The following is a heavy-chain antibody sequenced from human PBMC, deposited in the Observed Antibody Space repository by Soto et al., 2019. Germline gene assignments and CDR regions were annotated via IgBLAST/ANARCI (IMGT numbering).Heavy chain of an antibody. CDR2: IRSKGYGATT. CDR3: ARRQYLDY. Sequence: GGSLRLSCIGSGFTFGDYAMSWFRQAPGKGLEWVGLIRSKGYGATTEYAASVKGRFTIARDDSKSIAYLQMNSLKTEDTAVYFCARRQYLDYWGQGTLVTVSS. J-gene: IGHJ4*02. V-gene: IGHV3-49*03. CDR1: GFTFGDYA.